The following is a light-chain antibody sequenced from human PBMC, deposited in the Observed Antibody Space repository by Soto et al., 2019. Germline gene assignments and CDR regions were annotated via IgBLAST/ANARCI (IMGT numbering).Light chain of an antibody. V-gene: IGKV1-5*01. CDR1: QSVFIW. CDR2: DGT. Sequence: DIQMTHSPSTLSASVGDRVTITCRASQSVFIWLAWYQHKPGRAPQLLIFDGTNLQYGDPSRFSGGGFETEVSRTISSLQPDEFATYFCQEYSGNSFTLGRGTRLDI. J-gene: IGKJ2*01. CDR3: QEYSGNSFT.